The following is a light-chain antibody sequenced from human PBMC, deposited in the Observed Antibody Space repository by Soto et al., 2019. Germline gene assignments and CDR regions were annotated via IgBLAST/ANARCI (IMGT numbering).Light chain of an antibody. CDR3: QQYNNWST. CDR2: GAS. Sequence: EIVMTQSPATLSVSPGERATLSCRASQSVSSNLAWYQQKPGQAPRLLIYGASTRATGISARFSGSGSGTEFTLTISSLQSEDFAVYYCQQYNNWSTFGGGTKVEIK. V-gene: IGKV3-15*01. CDR1: QSVSSN. J-gene: IGKJ4*01.